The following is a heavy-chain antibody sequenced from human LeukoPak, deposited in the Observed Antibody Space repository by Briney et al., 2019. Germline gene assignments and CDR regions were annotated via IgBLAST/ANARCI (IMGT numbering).Heavy chain of an antibody. CDR1: GFTFSSYS. CDR2: ISSSSYI. D-gene: IGHD1-26*01. Sequence: GGSLRLSCAASGFTFSSYSMNWVRQAPGKGLEWVSSISSSSYIYYADSVKGRFTISRDNAKNSLYLQMNSLRAEDTAVYYCARGTRYSGSYCDYWGQGTLVTVSS. CDR3: ARGTRYSGSYCDY. V-gene: IGHV3-21*01. J-gene: IGHJ4*02.